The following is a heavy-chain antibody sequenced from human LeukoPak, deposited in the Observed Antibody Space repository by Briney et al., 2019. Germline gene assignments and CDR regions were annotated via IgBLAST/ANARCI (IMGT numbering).Heavy chain of an antibody. D-gene: IGHD6-6*01. CDR2: IYYSGST. CDR1: GGSISSSSYY. Sequence: SETLSLTCTVSGGSISSSSYYWGWIRQPPGKGLEWIGSIYYSGSTYYNPSLKSRVSISVDTSKNQFSLKLSSVTAADTAVYYCAREGIAARPWFDPWGQGTLVTVSS. J-gene: IGHJ5*02. V-gene: IGHV4-39*07. CDR3: AREGIAARPWFDP.